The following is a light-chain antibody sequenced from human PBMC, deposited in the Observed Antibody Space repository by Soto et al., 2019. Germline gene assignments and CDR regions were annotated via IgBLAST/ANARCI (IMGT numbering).Light chain of an antibody. J-gene: IGKJ1*01. CDR2: GAS. V-gene: IGKV3-20*01. CDR3: QQFGSSPWT. Sequence: EIVLTQTPGTLSLSPGDTATLSCRASESFSRTFLAWYQQKPGQAPRLLIYGASSRATDIPDRFSGSGFGTDFALTISGLEPEDFAVYYCQQFGSSPWTFGQGTKVEIK. CDR1: ESFSRTF.